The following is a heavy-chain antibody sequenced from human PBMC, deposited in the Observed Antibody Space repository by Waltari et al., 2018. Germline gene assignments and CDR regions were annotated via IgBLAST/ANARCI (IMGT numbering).Heavy chain of an antibody. Sequence: QMQLQESGPGLVKPSGTLSLTCTVSGDSMSSSDWWSCVRQTPEKGLEWIGQIQRSGRTHYNPSFESRVTISIDTSKNQFSLKVTSTTAADTAVYYCARDRGRGIYLDSWGRGTLVTVST. J-gene: IGHJ4*02. CDR3: ARDRGRGIYLDS. D-gene: IGHD2-15*01. V-gene: IGHV4-4*02. CDR1: GDSMSSSDW. CDR2: IQRSGRT.